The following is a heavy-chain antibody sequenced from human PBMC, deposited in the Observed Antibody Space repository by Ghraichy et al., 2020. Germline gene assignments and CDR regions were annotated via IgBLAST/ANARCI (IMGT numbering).Heavy chain of an antibody. J-gene: IGHJ6*02. Sequence: SQTLSLTCTVSGGSISSGGYYWSWIRQHPGKGLEWIGYIYYSGSTYYNPSLKSRVTISVDTSKNQFSLKLSSVTAADTAVYYCARGLIEWVAATKPHYYGMDVWGQGTTVTVSS. CDR2: IYYSGST. V-gene: IGHV4-31*03. D-gene: IGHD2-15*01. CDR1: GGSISSGGYY. CDR3: ARGLIEWVAATKPHYYGMDV.